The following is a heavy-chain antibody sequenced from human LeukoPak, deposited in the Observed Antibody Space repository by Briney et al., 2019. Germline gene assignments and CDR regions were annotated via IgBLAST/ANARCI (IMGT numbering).Heavy chain of an antibody. CDR1: GYTFTSYG. Sequence: ASVKVSCKASGYTFTSYGISWVRQAPGQGLEWKGWMNPNSGNTGYAQKFQGRVTMTRNTSISTAYMELSSLRSEDTAVYYCASATRAQDAFDIWGQGTMVTVSS. CDR2: MNPNSGNT. J-gene: IGHJ3*02. CDR3: ASATRAQDAFDI. V-gene: IGHV1-8*02.